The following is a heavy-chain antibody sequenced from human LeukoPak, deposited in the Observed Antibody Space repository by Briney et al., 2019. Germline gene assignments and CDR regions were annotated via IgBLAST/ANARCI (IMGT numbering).Heavy chain of an antibody. CDR2: IYYSGST. V-gene: IGHV4-39*07. J-gene: IGHJ4*02. Sequence: SETLSLTCTVSGGSISSSSYYWGWIRQPPGKGLEWIGSIYYSGSTYYNPSLKSRVTISVDTSKNQFSLKLSSVTAADTAVYYCARGLYGSGSYYGYYFDYWGQGTLVTVSS. CDR3: ARGLYGSGSYYGYYFDY. D-gene: IGHD3-10*01. CDR1: GGSISSSSYY.